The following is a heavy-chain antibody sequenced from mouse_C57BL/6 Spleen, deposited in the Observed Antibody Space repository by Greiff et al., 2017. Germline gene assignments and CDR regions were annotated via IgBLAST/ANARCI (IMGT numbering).Heavy chain of an antibody. V-gene: IGHV1-81*01. Sequence: QVQLQQSGAELARPGASVKLSCKASGYTFTSYGISWVKQRTGQGLEWIGEIYPRSGNTYYNEKFKGKATLTADKSSSTAYMELRSLTSEDSAVYFCASWSTGENAMDYWGQGTSVTVSS. CDR3: ASWSTGENAMDY. D-gene: IGHD4-1*02. J-gene: IGHJ4*01. CDR1: GYTFTSYG. CDR2: IYPRSGNT.